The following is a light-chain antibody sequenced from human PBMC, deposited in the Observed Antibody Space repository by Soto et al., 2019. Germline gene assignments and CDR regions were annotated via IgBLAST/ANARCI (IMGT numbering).Light chain of an antibody. J-gene: IGKJ3*01. Sequence: EIVLTQSPATLSLSPGERATLSCRASQSLSSYLAWYQQKPGQAPRLLIYDGSTRATGIPARFSGSGSGTDFTLTISSLEPEDFAVYYCQPRSNWPPNTFGPGTKVDIK. V-gene: IGKV3-11*01. CDR2: DGS. CDR3: QPRSNWPPNT. CDR1: QSLSSY.